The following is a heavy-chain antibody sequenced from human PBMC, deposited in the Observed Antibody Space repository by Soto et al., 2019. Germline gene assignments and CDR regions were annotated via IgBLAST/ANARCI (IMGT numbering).Heavy chain of an antibody. Sequence: QVQLQESGPGLVKPSQTLSLTCTVSGGSISSGGYYWSWIRQYPGKGLDWIGYIYFSGTTYYNPSLKSRVTISLDTSKNQFSLKLSSVTAADTAVYYWARDRGVGNGFDPWGQGTLVTVSS. CDR2: IYFSGTT. V-gene: IGHV4-31*03. CDR3: ARDRGVGNGFDP. CDR1: GGSISSGGYY. J-gene: IGHJ5*02. D-gene: IGHD1-26*01.